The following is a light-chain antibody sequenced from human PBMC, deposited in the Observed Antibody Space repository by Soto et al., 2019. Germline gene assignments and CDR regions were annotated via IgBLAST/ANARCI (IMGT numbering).Light chain of an antibody. V-gene: IGKV3-20*01. CDR3: QQFAGS. CDR1: QSVSPSS. Sequence: EILLTQSPGTLSLSPGERATLSCRASQSVSPSSLAWYQQRPGQSPRLLICGASSRATGIPDRFSGRGSGTDFTLIISRLEPEDFAVYYCQQFAGSFGGGTKVDIK. J-gene: IGKJ4*02. CDR2: GAS.